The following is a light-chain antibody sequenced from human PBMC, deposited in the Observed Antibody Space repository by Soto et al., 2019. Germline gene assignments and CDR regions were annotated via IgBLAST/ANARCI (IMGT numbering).Light chain of an antibody. CDR3: EAWDSSLRAGV. Sequence: QSVLTQPPSVSAAPGQTVTISCSGSTSNIGNSYVSWYQQLPGTVPKLLIYGDDKRPSGIPDRFSGSKSGTSATLGITGLQPGDEADYYCEAWDSSLRAGVFGGGTKVTVL. CDR1: TSNIGNSY. V-gene: IGLV1-51*02. CDR2: GDD. J-gene: IGLJ2*01.